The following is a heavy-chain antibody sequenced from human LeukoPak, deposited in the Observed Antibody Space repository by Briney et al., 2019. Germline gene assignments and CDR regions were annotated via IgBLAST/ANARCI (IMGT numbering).Heavy chain of an antibody. D-gene: IGHD3-22*01. CDR1: GFTFSSYS. Sequence: GGSLRLSCAASGFTFSSYSMNWVRQAPGKGREWVSSISSSSSYIYYADSVTVRFTNSRDNAKNSLYLQMNSLRAEDTAVYYCARAGYHDGFDYWGQGTLLTVSS. J-gene: IGHJ4*02. CDR2: ISSSSSYI. CDR3: ARAGYHDGFDY. V-gene: IGHV3-21*01.